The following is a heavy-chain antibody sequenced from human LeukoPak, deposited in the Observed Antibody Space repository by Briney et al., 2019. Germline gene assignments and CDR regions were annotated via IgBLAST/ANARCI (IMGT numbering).Heavy chain of an antibody. CDR1: GFTFSSYA. CDR2: ISGSGGST. CDR3: ARDLGGIAVAYYYYGMDV. Sequence: PGGSLRLSCAASGFTFSSYAMSWVRQAPGKGLEWVSAISGSGGSTYYADSAKGRFTISRDNSKNTLYLQMNSLRAEDTAVYYCARDLGGIAVAYYYYGMDVWGQGTTVTVSS. J-gene: IGHJ6*02. D-gene: IGHD6-19*01. V-gene: IGHV3-23*01.